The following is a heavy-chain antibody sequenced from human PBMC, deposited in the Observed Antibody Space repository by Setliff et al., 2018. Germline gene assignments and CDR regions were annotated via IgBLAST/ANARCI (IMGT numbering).Heavy chain of an antibody. CDR3: ATDSGSSRLYNFWSGYSPN. D-gene: IGHD3-3*01. J-gene: IGHJ4*02. CDR1: GLTFSSYW. V-gene: IGHV3-7*03. Sequence: PGGSLRLSCAASGLTFSSYWMTWVRHAPGKGLEWLANIKQDGSEIYSVDSVKGRFSISRDNAKNSLYLQMNSLRAEDTAVYYCATDSGSSRLYNFWSGYSPNWGQGTLVTVSS. CDR2: IKQDGSEI.